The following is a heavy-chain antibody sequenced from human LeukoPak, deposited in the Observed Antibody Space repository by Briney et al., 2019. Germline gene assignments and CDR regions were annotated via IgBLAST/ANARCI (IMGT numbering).Heavy chain of an antibody. D-gene: IGHD6-6*01. CDR3: ARRAYSSSSFDY. Sequence: PSETLSLTCTVSGGSISSGNHFWGWIRQPPGKGLEWIGIIYYSGRTYFNPSLKRRVSISVDTSKNQFSLKLSSVTAPDTAVYYCARRAYSSSSFDYWGQGTQVTVSS. CDR1: GGSISSGNHF. J-gene: IGHJ4*02. CDR2: IYYSGRT. V-gene: IGHV4-39*01.